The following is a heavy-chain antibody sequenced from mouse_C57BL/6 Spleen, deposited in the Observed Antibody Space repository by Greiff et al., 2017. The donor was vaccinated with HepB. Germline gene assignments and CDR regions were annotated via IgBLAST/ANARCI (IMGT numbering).Heavy chain of an antibody. V-gene: IGHV5-9*01. D-gene: IGHD1-2*01. J-gene: IGHJ4*01. CDR1: GFTFSSYT. CDR2: ISGGGGNT. CDR3: ARHVGGNFNYGAMDY. Sequence: EVKLMESGGGLVKPGGSLKLSCAASGFTFSSYTMSWVRQTPEKRLEWVATISGGGGNTYYPDSVKGRFTISRDNAKNTLYLQMSSLRSEDTALYYCARHVGGNFNYGAMDYWGQGTSVTVSS.